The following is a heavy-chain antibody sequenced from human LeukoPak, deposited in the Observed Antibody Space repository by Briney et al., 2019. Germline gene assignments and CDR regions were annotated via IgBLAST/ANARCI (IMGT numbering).Heavy chain of an antibody. CDR1: GFTFSSYG. J-gene: IGHJ6*03. CDR3: AKIPYGDYVLDYYYYMDV. CDR2: ISTSGGST. V-gene: IGHV3-23*01. D-gene: IGHD4-17*01. Sequence: GGSLRLSCAASGFTFSSYGMHWVRQAPGKGLEWVSSISTSGGSTYYADSVKGRFTISRDNSKNTLYLQMNSLRAEDTAVYYCAKIPYGDYVLDYYYYMDVWGKGTTVTISS.